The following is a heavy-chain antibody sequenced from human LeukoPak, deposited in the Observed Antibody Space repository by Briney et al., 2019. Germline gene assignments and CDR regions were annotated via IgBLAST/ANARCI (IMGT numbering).Heavy chain of an antibody. D-gene: IGHD3/OR15-3a*01. Sequence: PSETLSLSCTVSGGSISSSSYEWGWIRRPPGKGLEWIVSIYYRGSTDYNPPLKSRVTISVDTSKNQFTLKLSSVTAEDTAVHYCARHRTGYGDYDAFDIWGQGTMLTVSS. CDR3: ARHRTGYGDYDAFDI. V-gene: IGHV4-39*01. CDR1: GGSISSSSYE. CDR2: IYYRGST. J-gene: IGHJ3*02.